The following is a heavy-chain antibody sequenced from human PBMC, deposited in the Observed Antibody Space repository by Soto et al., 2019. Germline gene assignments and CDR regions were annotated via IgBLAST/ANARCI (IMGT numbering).Heavy chain of an antibody. CDR3: ARQRRPKGGMDV. V-gene: IGHV3-13*05. Sequence: EVQLVESGGGLVQPGGSLRLSCAASGFTFSSYDMHWVRQATGKGLEWVSAIGTAGDPYYPGSVKGRFTISRENAKNSLYLQMNSLSAGDTAVYYCARQRRPKGGMDVWGQGTTVTVSS. CDR1: GFTFSSYD. CDR2: IGTAGDP. J-gene: IGHJ6*02.